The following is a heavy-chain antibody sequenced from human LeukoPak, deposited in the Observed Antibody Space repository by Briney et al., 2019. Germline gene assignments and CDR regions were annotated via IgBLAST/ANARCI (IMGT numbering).Heavy chain of an antibody. V-gene: IGHV3-7*01. Sequence: GGFLRLSCAASGFTFSSYWMSWVRQAPGKGLEWVANIKQDGSEKYYVDSVEGRFTISRDNAKNSLYLQMNSLRAEDTAVYYCARAIRYCSSTSCYTYYFDYWGQGTLVTVSS. J-gene: IGHJ4*02. CDR1: GFTFSSYW. CDR3: ARAIRYCSSTSCYTYYFDY. CDR2: IKQDGSEK. D-gene: IGHD2-2*02.